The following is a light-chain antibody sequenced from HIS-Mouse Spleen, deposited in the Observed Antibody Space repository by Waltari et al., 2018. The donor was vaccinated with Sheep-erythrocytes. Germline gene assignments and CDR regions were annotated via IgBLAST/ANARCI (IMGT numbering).Light chain of an antibody. V-gene: IGLV3-19*01. Sequence: SSELTQDPAVSVALGQTVRITCQGDSLRSYYASWYQQKPGQAPVLVIYGKNNRPSGIPHRFSGSSSGNTASLTITGAQAEDEADYYCNSRVSSGNHLRVFGTGTKVTVL. CDR2: GKN. J-gene: IGLJ1*01. CDR3: NSRVSSGNHLRV. CDR1: SLRSYY.